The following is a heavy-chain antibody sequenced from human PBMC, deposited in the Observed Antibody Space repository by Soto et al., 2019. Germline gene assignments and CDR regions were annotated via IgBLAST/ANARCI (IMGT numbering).Heavy chain of an antibody. CDR2: IWYDGSNK. Sequence: VGSLRLSCAASGFTFSSYGMHWVRQAPGRGLEWVAVIWYDGSNKYYADSVKGRFTISRDNSKNTLYLQMNSLRAEDTAVYYCARESYDFWSGYYVDYWGQGTLVTVSS. J-gene: IGHJ4*02. CDR1: GFTFSSYG. D-gene: IGHD3-3*01. V-gene: IGHV3-33*01. CDR3: ARESYDFWSGYYVDY.